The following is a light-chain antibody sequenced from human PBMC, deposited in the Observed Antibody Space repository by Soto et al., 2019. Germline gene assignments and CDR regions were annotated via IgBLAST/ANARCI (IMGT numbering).Light chain of an antibody. CDR1: QTVSGNY. CDR3: QQYGSSPPYT. Sequence: EIVLTQSPGILSLSPGERATLSCRASQTVSGNYLAWYQQKPGQSPRLLIYGSFDRATGIPDRFSGSGSGTDFTLTINRVEPEDFAVYYCQQYGSSPPYTFGQGTTLEI. CDR2: GSF. J-gene: IGKJ2*01. V-gene: IGKV3-20*01.